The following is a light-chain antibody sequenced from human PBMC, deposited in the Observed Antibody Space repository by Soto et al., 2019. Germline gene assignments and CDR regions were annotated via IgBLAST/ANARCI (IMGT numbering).Light chain of an antibody. CDR3: CSFAGSSTFYG. CDR2: EGS. CDR1: SSDVGSSNL. V-gene: IGLV2-23*01. J-gene: IGLJ1*01. Sequence: QSALTQPASVYGSPGESITISCTGTSSDVGSSNLVSWYQQHPGKAPKLIIYEGSRRPSGVSGRFSGSKSGNMASLTISGLQAEDEADYYCCSFAGSSTFYGFGTGTKVTVL.